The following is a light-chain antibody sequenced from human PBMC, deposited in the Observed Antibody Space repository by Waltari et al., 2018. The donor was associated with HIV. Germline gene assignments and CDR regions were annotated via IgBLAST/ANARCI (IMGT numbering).Light chain of an antibody. V-gene: IGLV2-14*01. J-gene: IGLJ2*01. CDR2: EVS. CDR1: STDAGGSNY. CDR3: SSYTSSSTRV. Sequence: QSALTQPASVSGSPGQSIPIPCPGTSTDAGGSNYVSWYQQHPGKAPKLMIYEVSNRPSGVSNRFSGSKSGNTASLTISGLQAEDEADYYCSSYTSSSTRVFGGGTKLTVL.